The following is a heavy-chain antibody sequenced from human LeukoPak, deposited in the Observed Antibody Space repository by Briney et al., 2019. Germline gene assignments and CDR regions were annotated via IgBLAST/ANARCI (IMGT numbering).Heavy chain of an antibody. CDR2: ISSSGSTI. Sequence: PGGSLTLTCAASGFSFSSYEMNWVRQAPGKGLEWVSYISSSGSTIYYADSMKGRFTISRDNAKNSLYLQMNSLRAEDTAVYYCARAGYYDSSHKDWGQETLVTVSS. J-gene: IGHJ4*02. D-gene: IGHD3-22*01. CDR3: ARAGYYDSSHKD. CDR1: GFSFSSYE. V-gene: IGHV3-48*03.